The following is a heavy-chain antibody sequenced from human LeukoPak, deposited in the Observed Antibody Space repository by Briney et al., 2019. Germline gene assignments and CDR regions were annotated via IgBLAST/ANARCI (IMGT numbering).Heavy chain of an antibody. V-gene: IGHV1-18*01. CDR2: ISAYNGNT. CDR1: GGTFSSYA. D-gene: IGHD6-6*01. Sequence: GASVKVSCKASGGTFSSYAISWVRQAPGQGLEWMGWISAYNGNTNYAQKLQGRVTMTTDTSTSTAYMELRSLRSDDTAVYYCARDLEYSSSSPSYMDVWGKGTTVTVSS. CDR3: ARDLEYSSSSPSYMDV. J-gene: IGHJ6*03.